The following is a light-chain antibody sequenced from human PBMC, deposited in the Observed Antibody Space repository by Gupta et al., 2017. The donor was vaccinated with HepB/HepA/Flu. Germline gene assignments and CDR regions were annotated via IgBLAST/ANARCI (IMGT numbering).Light chain of an antibody. Sequence: VFTQSPGTLSLSPGERATLSCQASQSVSSSYLAWYQQKPGQAPRLLIYGASSRATGIPDRFSGSGSGTDFTLTISRLEPEDFAVYYCQQYGSSPSTFGQGTKLEIK. CDR1: QSVSSSY. CDR3: QQYGSSPST. V-gene: IGKV3-20*01. CDR2: GAS. J-gene: IGKJ2*02.